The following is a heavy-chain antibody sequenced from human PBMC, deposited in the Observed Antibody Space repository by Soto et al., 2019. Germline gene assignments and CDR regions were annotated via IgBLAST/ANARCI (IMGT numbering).Heavy chain of an antibody. J-gene: IGHJ5*01. V-gene: IGHV1-18*04. CDR2: ISAYNGNT. CDR3: ARKSGFGSPFDP. CDR1: GYTFTGYY. D-gene: IGHD3-10*01. Sequence: ASVKVSCKASGYTFTGYYMHWVRQAPGQGLEWMGWISAYNGNTNYAQKLQGRVTMTTDTSTSTAYMELRSLRSDDTAVYYCARKSGFGSPFDPWGQGTLVTVSS.